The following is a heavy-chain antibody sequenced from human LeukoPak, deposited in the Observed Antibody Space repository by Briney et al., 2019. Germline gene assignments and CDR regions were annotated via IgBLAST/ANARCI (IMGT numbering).Heavy chain of an antibody. CDR3: ARVAPLRLGELSFLRFWDY. CDR1: GYTFTVYY. D-gene: IGHD3-16*02. J-gene: IGHJ4*02. CDR2: INPNSGGT. Sequence: GASVKVPCKASGYTFTVYYMHWVRQAPGQGLEWMGWINPNSGGTNYAQKFQGRVTMTRDTSISTAYMELSRLRSDDTAVCYCARVAPLRLGELSFLRFWDYWGQGTLVTVSS. V-gene: IGHV1-2*02.